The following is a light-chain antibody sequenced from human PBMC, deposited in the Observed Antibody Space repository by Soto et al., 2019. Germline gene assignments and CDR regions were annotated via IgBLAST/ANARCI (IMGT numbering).Light chain of an antibody. CDR2: DAS. J-gene: IGKJ2*01. Sequence: EIVLTQSPGTLSLSPGERATLSCRSSQSVSSSYLAWYQQKPGQAPRLLIYDASSRATGIPDRFSGSGSGTDFTLTISRLEPEDFAVYYCQQYGSSSYTFGQGTKLELQ. CDR1: QSVSSSY. CDR3: QQYGSSSYT. V-gene: IGKV3-20*01.